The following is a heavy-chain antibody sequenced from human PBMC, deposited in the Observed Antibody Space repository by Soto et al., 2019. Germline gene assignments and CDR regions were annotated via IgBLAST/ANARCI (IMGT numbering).Heavy chain of an antibody. CDR2: IYYSGST. CDR1: GGSISSYY. J-gene: IGHJ6*03. CDR3: ARVIRSGFDRYFHWSPYYMDV. V-gene: IGHV4-59*01. D-gene: IGHD3-9*01. Sequence: TLSLTCTVSGGSISSYYWSWIRQPPGKGLEWIGYIYYSGSTNYDPSLKSRVTISVDTSKNQFSLKLSSVTAADTAAYYCARVIRSGFDRYFHWSPYYMDVWGKATTVTVSS.